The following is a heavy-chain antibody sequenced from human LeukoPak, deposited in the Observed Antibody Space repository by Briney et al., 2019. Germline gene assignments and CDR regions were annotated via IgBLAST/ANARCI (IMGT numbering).Heavy chain of an antibody. Sequence: GSSVKVSCKASGGTFSSYAISWVRQAPGQGLEWMGRIIPILGITNYAQKFQGRVTITADKSTSTAYMELRSLRSEDTAVYYCARFGTTFPLDYWGQGTLVTVSS. J-gene: IGHJ4*02. CDR2: IIPILGIT. CDR1: GGTFSSYA. CDR3: ARFGTTFPLDY. V-gene: IGHV1-69*04. D-gene: IGHD2/OR15-2a*01.